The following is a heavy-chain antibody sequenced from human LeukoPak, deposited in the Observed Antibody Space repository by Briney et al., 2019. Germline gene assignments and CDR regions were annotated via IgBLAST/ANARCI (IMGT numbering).Heavy chain of an antibody. CDR1: GFTFSDHY. CDR2: SRNRANSYTT. J-gene: IGHJ4*02. D-gene: IGHD6-25*01. V-gene: IGHV3-72*01. Sequence: GGSLRLSCAVSGFTFSDHYMDWVRHAPGKGLEWVGRSRNRANSYTTDYAASVKGRFTISRDDSKSTLYLQMNSLETEDTAVYYCSRDAAGDHWGQGTLVSVSS. CDR3: SRDAAGDH.